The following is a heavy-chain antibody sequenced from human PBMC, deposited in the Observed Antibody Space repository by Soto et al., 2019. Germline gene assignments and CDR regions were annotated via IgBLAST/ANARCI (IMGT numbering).Heavy chain of an antibody. J-gene: IGHJ2*01. Sequence: GASVKVSCKASGYTFTSYYMHWVRQAPGQGLEWMGIINPSGGSTSYAQKFQGRVTMTRDTSTSTVYMELSSLRSEGTAVYYCARASYYDSSGYYYWYFDLWGRGTLVTVSS. CDR1: GYTFTSYY. V-gene: IGHV1-46*03. CDR3: ARASYYDSSGYYYWYFDL. CDR2: INPSGGST. D-gene: IGHD3-22*01.